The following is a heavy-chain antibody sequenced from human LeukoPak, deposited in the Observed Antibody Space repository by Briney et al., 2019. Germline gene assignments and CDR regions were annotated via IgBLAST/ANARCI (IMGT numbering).Heavy chain of an antibody. Sequence: ASVKVSCKASGYTFTRYGISWVRQAPGQGLEWMGWISAYNGNTNYAQKLQGRVTMTTDTSTSTAYMELRSLRSDDTAVYYCPRRYGSGRFGWNDIFDYWGQGTLVTVSS. J-gene: IGHJ4*02. V-gene: IGHV1-18*01. D-gene: IGHD3-10*01. CDR2: ISAYNGNT. CDR1: GYTFTRYG. CDR3: PRRYGSGRFGWNDIFDY.